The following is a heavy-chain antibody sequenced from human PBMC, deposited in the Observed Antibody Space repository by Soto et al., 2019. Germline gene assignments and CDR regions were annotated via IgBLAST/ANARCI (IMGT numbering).Heavy chain of an antibody. CDR3: AKEGDLIGYTYGYCFDY. J-gene: IGHJ4*02. Sequence: GGSLRLSCAASGFTFSSDSMSWVRQAPGKGLEWVSAITGSGGSTYYADSVKGRLTISRDSSKNTRYLQMKSLRAENTAVYYCAKEGDLIGYTYGYCFDYWGQGTLVTVSS. CDR2: ITGSGGST. D-gene: IGHD5-18*01. CDR1: GFTFSSDS. V-gene: IGHV3-23*01.